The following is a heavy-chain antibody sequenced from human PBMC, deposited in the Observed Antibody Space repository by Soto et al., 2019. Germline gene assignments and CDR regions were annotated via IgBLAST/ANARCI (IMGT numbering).Heavy chain of an antibody. V-gene: IGHV4-34*02. J-gene: IGHJ5*02. CDR2: INHRGST. D-gene: IGHD5-12*01. CDR1: GESFIGYY. Sequence: QVPLQQWGAGLLKPSETLSLTCAVYGESFIGYYWTWIRQPPGKGLEWIGEINHRGSTNYNPSLKSRVTISIDTSKNQFSLKLSSVTAADTSVYYWARTDIVTTNWFDPWGQGTLVTVSS. CDR3: ARTDIVTTNWFDP.